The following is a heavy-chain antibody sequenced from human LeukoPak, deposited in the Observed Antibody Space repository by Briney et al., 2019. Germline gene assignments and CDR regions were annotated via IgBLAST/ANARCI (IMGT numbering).Heavy chain of an antibody. V-gene: IGHV3-7*01. D-gene: IGHD2-8*01. CDR2: IKQDGSEK. Sequence: GGSLRLSCAASGFTFSSYWMSWVRQAPGKGLEWVANIKQDGSEKYYVDSVKGRFTISRDNAKNSLYLQMNSLRAEDTAVYYCARDGRGYCTNGVCYRFRATDAFDYWGQGTLVTVSS. J-gene: IGHJ4*02. CDR1: GFTFSSYW. CDR3: ARDGRGYCTNGVCYRFRATDAFDY.